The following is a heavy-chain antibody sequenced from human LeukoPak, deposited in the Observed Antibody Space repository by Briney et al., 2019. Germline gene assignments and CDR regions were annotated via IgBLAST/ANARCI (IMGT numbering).Heavy chain of an antibody. CDR1: GFTFSSYA. D-gene: IGHD3-22*01. CDR2: ISRSGGST. CDR3: AKVFGGSGSSGYYYPVDY. J-gene: IGHJ4*02. Sequence: GGFLRLSCAASGFTFSSYAMSWVRQAPGKGLEWVSAISRSGGSTYYADSVKGRFTISRDNSKNTLYLQMNSLRAEDTAVYYCAKVFGGSGSSGYYYPVDYWGQGTLVTVSS. V-gene: IGHV3-23*01.